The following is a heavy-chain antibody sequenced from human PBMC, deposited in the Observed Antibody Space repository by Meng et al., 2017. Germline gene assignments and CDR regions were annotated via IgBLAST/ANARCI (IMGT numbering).Heavy chain of an antibody. CDR3: ARDQRPGIAVAGTGVFRYYGMDV. J-gene: IGHJ6*02. CDR1: GFTVSSNY. CDR2: ISSSSSYI. Sequence: GGSLRLSCAASGFTVSSNYMSWVRQAPGKGLEWVSSISSSSSYIYYADSVKGRFTISRDNAKNSLYLQMNSLRAEDTAVYYCARDQRPGIAVAGTGVFRYYGMDVWGQGTRVTGCS. V-gene: IGHV3-21*01. D-gene: IGHD6-19*01.